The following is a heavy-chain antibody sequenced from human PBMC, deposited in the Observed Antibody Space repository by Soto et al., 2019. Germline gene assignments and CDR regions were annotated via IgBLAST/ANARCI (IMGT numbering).Heavy chain of an antibody. V-gene: IGHV1-69*01. CDR2: IIPMFGTP. Sequence: QVQLVQSGAEVRKPGSSVRVSCKAAGGTFDTYAVSWVRQAPGQGLEWMGGIIPMFGTPYYAQRFQGRVTITADESTGTAYMELRSLRYEDTAVYFCARDRDFGNYFDSAYWGQGPLVTVSS. J-gene: IGHJ4*02. CDR1: GGTFDTYA. CDR3: ARDRDFGNYFDSAY. D-gene: IGHD1-26*01.